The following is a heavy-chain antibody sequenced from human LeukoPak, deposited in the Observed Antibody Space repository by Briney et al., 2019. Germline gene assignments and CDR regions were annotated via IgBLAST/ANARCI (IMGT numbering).Heavy chain of an antibody. CDR1: GGSISSYY. J-gene: IGHJ4*02. CDR2: IYYSGST. CDR3: TRASTHYDFWSGYL. Sequence: PSETLSLTCTVSGGSISSYYWSWIRQPAGKGLEWIGYIYYSGSTNYNPSLKSRVTISVDTSKNQFSLKLSSVTAADTAVYYCTRASTHYDFWSGYLWGQGTLVTVSS. D-gene: IGHD3-3*01. V-gene: IGHV4-59*08.